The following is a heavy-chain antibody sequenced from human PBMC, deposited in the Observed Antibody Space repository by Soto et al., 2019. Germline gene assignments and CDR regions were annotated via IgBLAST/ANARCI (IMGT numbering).Heavy chain of an antibody. J-gene: IGHJ5*02. CDR2: INPNSGGT. CDR1: GYTFTGYY. V-gene: IGHV1-2*04. Sequence: ASVKVSCKASGYTFTGYYMHWVRQAPGQRLEWMGWINPNSGGTNYAQKFQGWVTMTRDTSISTAYMELSRLRSDDTAVYYCARAPYDILTGFYNWFDPWGQGTLVTVSS. CDR3: ARAPYDILTGFYNWFDP. D-gene: IGHD3-9*01.